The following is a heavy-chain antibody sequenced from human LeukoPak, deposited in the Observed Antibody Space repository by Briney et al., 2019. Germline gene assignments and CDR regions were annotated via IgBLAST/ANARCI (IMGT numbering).Heavy chain of an antibody. CDR1: GFTFSNYG. CDR2: ITTTGDRI. CDR3: ARDTKDY. V-gene: IGHV3-48*04. J-gene: IGHJ4*02. Sequence: PGGTLRLSCAASGFTFSNYGMNWVRQAPGKGLEWISYITTTGDRIQYADSVKGRFTISRDNAKNSLYLEMNSLRAEDTGVYFCARDTKDYWGQGTLVVVSS. D-gene: IGHD2-2*01.